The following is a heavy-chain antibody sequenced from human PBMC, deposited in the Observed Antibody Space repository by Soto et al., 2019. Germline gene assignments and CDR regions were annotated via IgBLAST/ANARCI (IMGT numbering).Heavy chain of an antibody. J-gene: IGHJ6*02. Sequence: GGSLRLSCAASGFTFSSYSMNWVRQAPGKGLEWVSSISSSSSYIYYADSVKGRFTISRDNAKNSLYLQMNSLRAEDTAVYYCARADIVLVPAALYYYYGMDVWGQGTTVTVSS. D-gene: IGHD2-2*01. V-gene: IGHV3-21*01. CDR1: GFTFSSYS. CDR2: ISSSSSYI. CDR3: ARADIVLVPAALYYYYGMDV.